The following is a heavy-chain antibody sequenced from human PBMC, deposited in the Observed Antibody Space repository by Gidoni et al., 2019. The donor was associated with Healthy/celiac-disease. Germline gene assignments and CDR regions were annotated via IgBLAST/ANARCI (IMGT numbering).Heavy chain of an antibody. J-gene: IGHJ6*02. Sequence: QVQLVQSGAEVKKPGSSVKVSCKASGGTFSSYAISWVRQAPGQGLEWMGGIIPIFGTANYAQKVQGRGKINADESTSTAYMGVSSLRSEDTAVYYCARRGVDFWEGYYYYYGMDVWGQGTTVTVSS. V-gene: IGHV1-69*01. CDR3: ARRGVDFWEGYYYYYGMDV. CDR1: GGTFSSYA. CDR2: IIPIFGTA. D-gene: IGHD3-3*01.